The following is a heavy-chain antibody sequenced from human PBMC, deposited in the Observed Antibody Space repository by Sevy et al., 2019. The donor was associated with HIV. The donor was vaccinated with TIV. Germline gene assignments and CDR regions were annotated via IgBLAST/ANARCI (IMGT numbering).Heavy chain of an antibody. CDR1: GYTFTFYD. J-gene: IGHJ4*02. Sequence: ASVKVSCKASGYTFTFYDINWVRQATGQGLEWVGWMNPNSGNTGYAQKFQGRVTMTRNTSISTAYMALSSLRSEETAVFYCARGASLYSSSIIEYDYWGQGTLVTVSS. CDR3: ARGASLYSSSIIEYDY. V-gene: IGHV1-8*01. D-gene: IGHD6-6*01. CDR2: MNPNSGNT.